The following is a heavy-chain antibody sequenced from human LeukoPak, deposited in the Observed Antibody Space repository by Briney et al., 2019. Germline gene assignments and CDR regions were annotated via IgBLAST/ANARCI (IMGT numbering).Heavy chain of an antibody. CDR3: ARSDYDSSGYYRTHFQH. Sequence: PGGSLRLSCAASGFTFDDNAMTWSRNPQGKGLEWFSGLNWNGGSTGYADSVKGRFTISRDNAKNSLYLQMNSLRAEDTALYYCARSDYDSSGYYRTHFQHWGQGTLVTVSS. J-gene: IGHJ1*01. CDR1: GFTFDDNA. CDR2: LNWNGGST. D-gene: IGHD3-22*01. V-gene: IGHV3-20*04.